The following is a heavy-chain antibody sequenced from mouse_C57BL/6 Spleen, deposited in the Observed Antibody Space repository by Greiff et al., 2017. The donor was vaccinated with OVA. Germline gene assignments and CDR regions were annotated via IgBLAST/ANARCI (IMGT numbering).Heavy chain of an antibody. CDR1: GYTFTEYT. CDR2: FYPGSGSI. CDR3: ARHDYCGKGYYFDY. Sequence: VQVVESGAELVKPGASVKLSCKASGYTFTEYTIHWVKQRSGQGLEWVGRFYPGSGSIKYNEKFKGKATLTADKSSSTVYMELSRVTSEDSAVYFCARHDYCGKGYYFDYWGQGTTLTVSS. J-gene: IGHJ2*01. D-gene: IGHD1-1*01. V-gene: IGHV1-62-2*01.